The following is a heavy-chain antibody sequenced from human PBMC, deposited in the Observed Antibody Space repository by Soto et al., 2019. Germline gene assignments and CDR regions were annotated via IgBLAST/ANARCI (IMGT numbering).Heavy chain of an antibody. D-gene: IGHD6-19*01. CDR3: ATAAGPVAVDY. V-gene: IGHV1-46*01. Sequence: ASVKVSCKASGYTFTSYYMHWVRQAPGQGLEWMGIINPSGGSTSYAQKFQGRVTMTRDTPTSTVYMELSSLTSEDTAVYYCATAAGPVAVDYWGQGTLVTVSS. J-gene: IGHJ4*02. CDR1: GYTFTSYY. CDR2: INPSGGST.